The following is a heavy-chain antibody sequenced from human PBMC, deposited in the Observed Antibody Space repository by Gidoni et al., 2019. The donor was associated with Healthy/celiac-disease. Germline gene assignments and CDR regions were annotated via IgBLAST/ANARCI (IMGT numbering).Heavy chain of an antibody. CDR2: IYPGDSDT. J-gene: IGHJ3*02. V-gene: IGHV5-51*01. CDR1: GYSFTSYW. D-gene: IGHD4-4*01. Sequence: EVPLVQSGAELKKPGESLKISCKGSGYSFTSYWTGWVRQMRGKGLEWMGIIYPGDSDTRYSPSFQGQVTSSADKSISTAYLQWSSLKASDTDMYYCARAVTTGDAFDIWGQGTMVTVSS. CDR3: ARAVTTGDAFDI.